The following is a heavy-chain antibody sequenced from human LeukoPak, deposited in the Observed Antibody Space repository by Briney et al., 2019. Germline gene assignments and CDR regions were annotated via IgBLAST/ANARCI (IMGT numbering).Heavy chain of an antibody. CDR2: INPFSGGT. V-gene: IGHV1-2*04. CDR1: GYSFTDYY. CDR3: ARGGYDLDY. D-gene: IGHD3-22*01. Sequence: ASLQVSCKASGYSFTDYYIHWVRQAPGQGLEWMGWINPFSGGTKYAQKFQGWVTMTRDTSISTAYMELSRLTSDDTAVYYCARGGYDLDYWGQGTLVTVSS. J-gene: IGHJ4*02.